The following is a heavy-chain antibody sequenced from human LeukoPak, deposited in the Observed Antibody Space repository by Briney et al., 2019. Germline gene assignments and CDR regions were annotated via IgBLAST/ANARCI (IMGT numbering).Heavy chain of an antibody. D-gene: IGHD1-14*01. CDR1: GGTISGYY. V-gene: IGHV4-4*07. CDR2: IYTSGST. J-gene: IGHJ4*02. CDR3: ARVSPRNGSADY. Sequence: SETLSLTCTVSGGTISGYYWSWIRQPAGKGLEWIGRIYTSGSTNYNPSLKSRVTMSVDTSKNHFSLKLSSVTAADTAVYYCARVSPRNGSADYWGQGTLVTVSS.